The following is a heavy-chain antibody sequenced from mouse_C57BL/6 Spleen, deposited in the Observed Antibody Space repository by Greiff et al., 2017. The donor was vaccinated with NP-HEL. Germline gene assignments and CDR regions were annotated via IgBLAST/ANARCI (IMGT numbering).Heavy chain of an antibody. V-gene: IGHV1-66*01. Sequence: QAQLKQSGPELVKPGASVKISCKASGYSFTSYYIHWVKQRPGQGLEWIGWIYPGSGNTKYNEKFKGKATLTEDTSSSTAYMQLSSLTSEDSAVYYCARDYGSSYVGYFDYWGQGTTLTVSS. J-gene: IGHJ2*01. D-gene: IGHD1-1*01. CDR3: ARDYGSSYVGYFDY. CDR2: IYPGSGNT. CDR1: GYSFTSYY.